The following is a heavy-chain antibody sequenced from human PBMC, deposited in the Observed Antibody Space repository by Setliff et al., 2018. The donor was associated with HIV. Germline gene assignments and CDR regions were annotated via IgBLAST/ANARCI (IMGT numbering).Heavy chain of an antibody. CDR2: IYYSGST. V-gene: IGHV4-39*07. CDR1: GGSINRHF. Sequence: SETLSLTCTVSGGSINRHFWGWIRQPPGKGLEWIGSIYYSGSTYYNPSLKSRVTISVDTSKNQFSLKLSSVTAADTAVYYCAREGQYSGSYPDAFDIWGQGTMVTVSS. D-gene: IGHD1-26*01. J-gene: IGHJ3*02. CDR3: AREGQYSGSYPDAFDI.